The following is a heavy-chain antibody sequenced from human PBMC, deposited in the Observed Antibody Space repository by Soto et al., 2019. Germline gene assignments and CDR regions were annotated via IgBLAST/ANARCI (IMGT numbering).Heavy chain of an antibody. V-gene: IGHV3-7*03. CDR2: IKEDGSGK. CDR3: VRVGRLGGY. CDR1: GFTFSSYW. J-gene: IGHJ4*02. D-gene: IGHD3-16*01. Sequence: GGSLRLSCTASGFTFSSYWMSWVRQAPGKGLGWVANIKEDGSGKYYVDSVKGRFSVSRDNARNSLYLQMNSLRVEDTAVYYCVRVGRLGGYWGQGALVTVSS.